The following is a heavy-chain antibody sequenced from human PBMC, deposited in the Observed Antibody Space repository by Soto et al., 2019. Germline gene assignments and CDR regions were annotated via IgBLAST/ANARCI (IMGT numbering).Heavy chain of an antibody. CDR1: GFTFSSYA. CDR3: ARDYAPSDCSGGSCSSFAY. D-gene: IGHD2-15*01. J-gene: IGHJ4*02. Sequence: GGSLRLSCAASGFTFSSYAMHWVRQAPGKGLEWVAVISYDGSNKYYADSVKGRFTISRDNSKNTLYLQMNSLRAEDTAVYYCARDYAPSDCSGGSCSSFAYWGQGTLVTSPQ. V-gene: IGHV3-30-3*01. CDR2: ISYDGSNK.